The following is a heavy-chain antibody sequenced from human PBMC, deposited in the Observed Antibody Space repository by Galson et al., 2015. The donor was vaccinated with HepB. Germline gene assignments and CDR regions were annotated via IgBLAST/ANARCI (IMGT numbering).Heavy chain of an antibody. CDR1: GSTFTGYY. J-gene: IGHJ3*02. CDR3: ARGKRRIAVAGTSDAFDI. V-gene: IGHV1-2*05. CDR2: INPNSGGT. D-gene: IGHD6-19*01. Sequence: SVKVSCKASGSTFTGYYMHWVRQAPGQGLEWMGRINPNSGGTNYAQKFQGRVTMTRDTSISTAYMELSRLRSDDTVVYYCARGKRRIAVAGTSDAFDIWGQGTMVTVSS.